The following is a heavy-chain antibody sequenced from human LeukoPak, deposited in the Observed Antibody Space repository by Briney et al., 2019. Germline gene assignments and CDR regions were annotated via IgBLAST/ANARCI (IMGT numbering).Heavy chain of an antibody. V-gene: IGHV3-7*01. J-gene: IGHJ2*01. Sequence: PGGSLRLSCAASGFTFSSYWMSWVRQAPGKGLEWVANIKQDGSEKYYVDSVKGRFTISRDNAKNSLYLQMNSLRAEDTAVYYCAKGPGSGYHWWYFDLWGRGTLVTVSS. CDR2: IKQDGSEK. CDR3: AKGPGSGYHWWYFDL. D-gene: IGHD3-22*01. CDR1: GFTFSSYW.